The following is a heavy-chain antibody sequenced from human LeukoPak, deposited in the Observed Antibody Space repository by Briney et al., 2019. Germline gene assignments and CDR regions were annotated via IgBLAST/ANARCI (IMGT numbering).Heavy chain of an antibody. Sequence: RRSLRLSWAAAGFTVGNSAMSWVRQAPGKGLEWVSTPSGSGITTYYADSVKGWFTISRDNSKNPLYLQMNSLRAEDTAVYYCAKGIYSSGWSYFDYWGHGTLVAVSS. CDR2: PSGSGITT. D-gene: IGHD6-19*01. J-gene: IGHJ4*01. V-gene: IGHV3-23*01. CDR1: GFTVGNSA. CDR3: AKGIYSSGWSYFDY.